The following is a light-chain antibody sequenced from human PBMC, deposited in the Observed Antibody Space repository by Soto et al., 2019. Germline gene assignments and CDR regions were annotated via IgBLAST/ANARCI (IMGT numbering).Light chain of an antibody. CDR1: QTITNW. J-gene: IGKJ1*01. V-gene: IGKV1-39*01. Sequence: DIQMTQSPSTLSASVGDRVTITCRSSQTITNWLAWYQQKPGKAPKLLIYDASSLQSGFPSRLSGSGSGTHFTLTISSLQPDDFATYYCQQSYSTPWTFGQGTKVDIK. CDR3: QQSYSTPWT. CDR2: DAS.